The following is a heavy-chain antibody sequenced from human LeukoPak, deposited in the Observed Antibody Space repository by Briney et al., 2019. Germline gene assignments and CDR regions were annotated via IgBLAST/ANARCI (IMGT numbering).Heavy chain of an antibody. D-gene: IGHD5-24*01. CDR2: INHSGST. CDR3: ARNYPRSAFDI. Sequence: SETLSLTCAVYGGSFSGYYWSWIRQPPGKGLEWIGEINHSGSTNYNPSLKSRVTISVDTSKNQFSLKLSSVTAADTAVYYCARNYPRSAFDIWGQGTMVTVSS. V-gene: IGHV4-34*01. CDR1: GGSFSGYY. J-gene: IGHJ3*02.